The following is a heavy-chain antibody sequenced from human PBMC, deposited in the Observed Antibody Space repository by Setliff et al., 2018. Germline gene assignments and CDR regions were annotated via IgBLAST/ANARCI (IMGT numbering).Heavy chain of an antibody. D-gene: IGHD6-13*01. V-gene: IGHV4-59*08. CDR3: ARHGVTAGRTDNYFDP. J-gene: IGHJ5*02. Sequence: SETLSLTCSVSGASITSYYWSWIRQPPGKGLEWIGYMHYSGSANYNPSLKGRVTISIDTSKNQFSLRLSSVTAADTAVYYCARHGVTAGRTDNYFDPWGQGMLVTV. CDR2: MHYSGSA. CDR1: GASITSYY.